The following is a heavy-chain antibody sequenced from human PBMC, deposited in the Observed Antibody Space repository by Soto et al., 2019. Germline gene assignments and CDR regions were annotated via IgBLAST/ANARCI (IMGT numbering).Heavy chain of an antibody. CDR3: VRLRSDYFTGFDF. J-gene: IGHJ4*02. Sequence: GGSLRLSCATSGFTFANCAISWVRQAPGKGLEWVSGLDGRGGRTYYADSVKGRFTIARDDSKNTVYLQMNSLRVEDTALYYCVRLRSDYFTGFDFWGLGTLVTASS. D-gene: IGHD3-3*01. CDR1: GFTFANCA. CDR2: LDGRGGRT. V-gene: IGHV3-23*01.